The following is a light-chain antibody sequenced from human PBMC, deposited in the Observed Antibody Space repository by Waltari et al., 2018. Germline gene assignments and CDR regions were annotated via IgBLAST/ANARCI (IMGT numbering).Light chain of an antibody. J-gene: IGKJ5*01. V-gene: IGKV4-1*01. Sequence: DIVMTQSPDSLAVSLGERATINCKSSQSVLYSSNNKNYLAWYQQKPGQPPKLIIYWASTRESGVTDRFSGSGSGTDFTLTISSLQAEDVAVYYCQQYYSIPITFGQGTRLEIK. CDR1: QSVLYSSNNKNY. CDR3: QQYYSIPIT. CDR2: WAS.